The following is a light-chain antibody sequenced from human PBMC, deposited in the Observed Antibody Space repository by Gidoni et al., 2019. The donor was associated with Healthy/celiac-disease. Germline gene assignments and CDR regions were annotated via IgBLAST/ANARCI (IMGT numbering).Light chain of an antibody. Sequence: EIVMTQSPATLSVSPGERVTLSCRASQSISSNLAWYQQKPGQAPRLLIYDASTRATGVSARFSGSGSGTEFTLTISSLQSEDFAVYYCQQYNNWPLTFGGGTKVEIK. V-gene: IGKV3-15*01. CDR3: QQYNNWPLT. J-gene: IGKJ4*01. CDR2: DAS. CDR1: QSISSN.